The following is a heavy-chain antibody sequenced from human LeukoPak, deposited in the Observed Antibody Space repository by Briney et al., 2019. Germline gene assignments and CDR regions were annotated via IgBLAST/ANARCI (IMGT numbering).Heavy chain of an antibody. D-gene: IGHD3-22*01. CDR3: ARDYYDSSGYPYFDY. Sequence: PGGSLRLSCAASGFTFSSYSMNWVRQAPGEGLEWVSSLSSSSSYIYYADSVKGRFTISRDNAKNSLYLQMNSLRAEDTAVYYCARDYYDSSGYPYFDYWGQGTLVTVSS. V-gene: IGHV3-21*01. CDR2: LSSSSSYI. J-gene: IGHJ4*02. CDR1: GFTFSSYS.